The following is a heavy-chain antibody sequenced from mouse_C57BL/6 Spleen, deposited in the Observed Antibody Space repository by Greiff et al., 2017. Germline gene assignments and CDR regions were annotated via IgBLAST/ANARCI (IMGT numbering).Heavy chain of an antibody. Sequence: EVMLVESGGDIVKPGGSLKLSCAASGFTFSSYGMSWVRQTPDKRLEWVATISSGGSYTYYPDSVKGRFTISRDNAKNTLYLQMSSLKSEDTAMYYCARHPIYYDYAWFAYWGQGTLVTVSA. J-gene: IGHJ3*01. CDR1: GFTFSSYG. CDR2: ISSGGSYT. CDR3: ARHPIYYDYAWFAY. D-gene: IGHD2-4*01. V-gene: IGHV5-6*02.